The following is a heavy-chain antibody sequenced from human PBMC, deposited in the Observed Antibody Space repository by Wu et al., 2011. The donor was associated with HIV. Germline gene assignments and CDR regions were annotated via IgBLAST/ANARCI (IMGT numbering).Heavy chain of an antibody. V-gene: IGHV1-18*01. CDR2: ISVNNENT. CDR1: GYTFTSYG. D-gene: IGHD2-21*01. CDR3: ARDLGGDEDY. J-gene: IGHJ4*02. Sequence: QVQLVQSGAEVKKPGASVKVSCKTSGYTFTSYGISWVRQAPGHGLEWMGWISVNNENTNYAQKFQGRVTITADKSTSTAYMELSSLRSEDTAIYYCARDLGGDEDYWGQGTLVTVSS.